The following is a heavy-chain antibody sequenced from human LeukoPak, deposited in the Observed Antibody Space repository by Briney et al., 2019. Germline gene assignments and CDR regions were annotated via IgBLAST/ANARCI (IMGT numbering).Heavy chain of an antibody. D-gene: IGHD2-2*01. CDR2: INWNGGST. CDR1: GFTFDDYG. J-gene: IGHJ6*03. Sequence: GGSLRLSCAASGFTFDDYGMSWVRQAPGKGLEWVSGINWNGGSTGYADSVKGRFTISRDNAKNSLYLQMNSLRAEDTAVYYCARGGCSSTSCYYYYYYMDVWGKGTTVTVSS. CDR3: ARGGCSSTSCYYYYYYMDV. V-gene: IGHV3-20*04.